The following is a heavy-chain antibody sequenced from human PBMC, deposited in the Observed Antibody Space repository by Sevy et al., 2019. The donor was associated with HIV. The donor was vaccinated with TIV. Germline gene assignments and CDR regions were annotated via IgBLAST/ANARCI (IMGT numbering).Heavy chain of an antibody. J-gene: IGHJ3*02. Sequence: ASVKVSCKASGYTFTSYDINWVRQATGQGLEWMGWMNPNSGNTGYAQKFQGRVTITRNTSISTAYIELSSLRSEDTAVYYCARMVQGYYYDSSGHYILDAFDIWGHGTMVTVSS. CDR1: GYTFTSYD. D-gene: IGHD3-22*01. CDR2: MNPNSGNT. CDR3: ARMVQGYYYDSSGHYILDAFDI. V-gene: IGHV1-8*03.